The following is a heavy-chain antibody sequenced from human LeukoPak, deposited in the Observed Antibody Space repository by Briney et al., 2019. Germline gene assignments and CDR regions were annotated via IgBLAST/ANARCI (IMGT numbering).Heavy chain of an antibody. V-gene: IGHV3-7*04. CDR3: VRAHHPGGWFDP. D-gene: IGHD3-10*01. J-gene: IGHJ5*02. CDR2: MNQDGSEI. CDR1: GFTFSTSW. Sequence: GGSLRLSCAASGFTFSTSWMTWIRQAPGKGLEWVASMNQDGSEIHYVDSVKGRFTISRDNAKNSLFLQMNSLTADDTAVHYCVRAHHPGGWFDPWGQGTLVTVSS.